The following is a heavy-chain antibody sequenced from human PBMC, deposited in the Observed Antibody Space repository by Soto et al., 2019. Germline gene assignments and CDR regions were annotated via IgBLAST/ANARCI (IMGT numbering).Heavy chain of an antibody. CDR2: IYPGDSDT. V-gene: IGHV5-51*01. CDR3: ARRSSSWFDGFDL. D-gene: IGHD6-13*01. J-gene: IGHJ3*01. Sequence: GEFLKISCKGSGYSFTTNWIGWVRQMPGKGLEWMGIIYPGDSDTRYSPSFQGQVTISADKSISTASLQWSSLKASDTAMYYCARRSSSWFDGFDLWGQGTMVTVSS. CDR1: GYSFTTNW.